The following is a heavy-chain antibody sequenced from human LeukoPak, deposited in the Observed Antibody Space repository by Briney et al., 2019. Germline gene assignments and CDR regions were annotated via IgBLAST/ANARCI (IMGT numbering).Heavy chain of an antibody. CDR3: AGLYCSSTSCLFDY. J-gene: IGHJ4*02. CDR2: ISSSGSTI. D-gene: IGHD2-2*01. Sequence: PGGSLRLSCAASGFTFSDYYMSWIRQAPGKGLEWVSYISSSGSTIYYADSVKGRVTISRDNSKNTLHLQMGSLRAEDMAVYYCAGLYCSSTSCLFDYWGQGTLVTVSS. V-gene: IGHV3-11*04. CDR1: GFTFSDYY.